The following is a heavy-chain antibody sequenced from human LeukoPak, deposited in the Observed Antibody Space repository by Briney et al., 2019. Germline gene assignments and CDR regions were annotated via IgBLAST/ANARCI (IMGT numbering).Heavy chain of an antibody. CDR3: ARATGNYDLG. D-gene: IGHD3-3*01. Sequence: GGSLRLSCAASGFTFSSYAMHWVRQAPGKGLEWVAVISYDGSNKYYAGSVKGRFTISRDNSKDTLYLQMNSLRAEDTAVYYCARATGNYDLGWGQGTLVTVS. CDR1: GFTFSSYA. J-gene: IGHJ4*02. CDR2: ISYDGSNK. V-gene: IGHV3-30-3*01.